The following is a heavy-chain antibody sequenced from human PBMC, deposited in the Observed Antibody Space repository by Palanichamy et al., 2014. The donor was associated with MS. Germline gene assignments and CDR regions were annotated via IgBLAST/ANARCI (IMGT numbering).Heavy chain of an antibody. CDR1: AAPSSLILTT. CDR2: IYSRGTT. V-gene: IGHV4-39*01. D-gene: IGHD6-19*01. J-gene: IGHJ2*01. CDR3: ARRLLDSSGWSFDL. Sequence: QLQLQESGPGLVKPSETLSLTCTVSAAPSSLILTTGAGSASPREGLEWIGTIYSRGTTYYNPSLKSRVTISVDTSKNQFSLKLTSVTAADTAVYFCARRLLDSSGWSFDLWGRGTLVTVSS.